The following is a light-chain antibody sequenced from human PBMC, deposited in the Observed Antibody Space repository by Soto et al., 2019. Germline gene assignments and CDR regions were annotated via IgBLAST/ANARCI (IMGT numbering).Light chain of an antibody. V-gene: IGKV3-15*01. CDR2: GAS. J-gene: IGKJ4*01. CDR3: QQRSNWPLT. CDR1: QSVSSN. Sequence: EIVMTQSPATLSVSPGERATLSCRASQSVSSNLAWYQQKPGQAPRLLIYGASTRATGIPARFSGSGSGTEFTLTISSLQSEDFAVYYCQQRSNWPLTFGGGTKVEIE.